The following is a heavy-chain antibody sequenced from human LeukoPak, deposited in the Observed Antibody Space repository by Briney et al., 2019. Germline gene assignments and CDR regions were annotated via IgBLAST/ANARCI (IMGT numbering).Heavy chain of an antibody. CDR3: ARDRYYYDSSGPFDP. CDR2: IYTSGST. CDR1: GGSISSHY. Sequence: SETLSLTCTVSGGSISSHYWSWIRQPAGKGLEWIGRIYTSGSTNYNPSLKSRVTMSVDTSKNQFSLKLSSVTAADTAVYYCARDRYYYDSSGPFDPWGQGTLVTVSS. D-gene: IGHD3-22*01. J-gene: IGHJ5*02. V-gene: IGHV4-4*07.